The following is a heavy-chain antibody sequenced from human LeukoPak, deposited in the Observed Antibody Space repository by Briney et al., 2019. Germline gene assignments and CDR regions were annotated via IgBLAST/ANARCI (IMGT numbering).Heavy chain of an antibody. Sequence: ASVKVSCKASGYTFTTYGIIWVRQAPGQGLEWMGWICTYNAKTKYAQNLQGRVAMTTDTSTSTVYMELRSLTSDDTAVYYCARDTGSNFFDPWGQGTLVTVAS. CDR2: ICTYNAKT. CDR1: GYTFTTYG. CDR3: ARDTGSNFFDP. D-gene: IGHD4-11*01. V-gene: IGHV1-18*01. J-gene: IGHJ5*02.